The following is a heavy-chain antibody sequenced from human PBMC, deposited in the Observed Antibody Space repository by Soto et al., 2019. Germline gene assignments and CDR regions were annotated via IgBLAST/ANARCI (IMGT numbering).Heavy chain of an antibody. CDR2: ISSSGSTI. Sequence: GGSLRLSCAASGFTFSDYYMSWIRQAPGKGLEWVSYISSSGSTIYYADSVKGRFTISRDNAKNSLYLQMNSLRAEDTAVYHCVLGSLRRSSVDYWGQGALVTVSS. CDR3: VLGSLRRSSVDY. V-gene: IGHV3-11*01. CDR1: GFTFSDYY. J-gene: IGHJ4*02. D-gene: IGHD3-16*01.